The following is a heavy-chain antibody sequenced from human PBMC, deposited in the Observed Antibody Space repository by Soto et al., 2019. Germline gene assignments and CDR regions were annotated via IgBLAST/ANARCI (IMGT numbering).Heavy chain of an antibody. CDR3: ARATGSNRAFGM. V-gene: IGHV3-30-3*01. CDR2: ISFDGSNK. D-gene: IGHD1-26*01. Sequence: PLGSLRLSCASSVFTFSSYAMHCVRHSPGKWLEWVAVISFDGSNKYYSDSVKGRFTISRDNSKNTLYLQMNRLRAGDTAVYYCARATGSNRAFGMWERGTRVSVS. CDR1: VFTFSSYA. J-gene: IGHJ3*02.